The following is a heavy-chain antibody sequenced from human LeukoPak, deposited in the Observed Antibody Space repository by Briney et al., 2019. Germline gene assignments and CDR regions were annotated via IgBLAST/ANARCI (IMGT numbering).Heavy chain of an antibody. V-gene: IGHV3-21*01. CDR2: ITSSNNYI. CDR1: GFTFSTYS. D-gene: IGHD1-26*01. J-gene: IGHJ2*01. Sequence: PGGSLRLSCAGSGFTFSTYSMNWVRQAPGKGLEWVSSITSSNNYIYYADSMKGRFTISRDNAKNSLYLQMNSLRAEDTAVYYCARVPSGSYEYWYFDLWGRGTLVTVSS. CDR3: ARVPSGSYEYWYFDL.